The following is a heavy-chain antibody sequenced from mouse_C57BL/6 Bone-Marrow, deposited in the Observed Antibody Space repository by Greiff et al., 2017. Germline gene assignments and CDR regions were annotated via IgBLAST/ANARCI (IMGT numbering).Heavy chain of an antibody. J-gene: IGHJ2*01. CDR3: ARGGTADY. V-gene: IGHV5-4*01. CDR1: GFTFSSYA. D-gene: IGHD1-2*01. CDR2: ISAGGSYT. Sequence: EVQLVESGGGLVKPGGSLKLSCAASGFTFSSYAMSWVRQTPEKRLEWVATISAGGSYTYYPDNVKGRFTLSRDNAKNNLYLQMSHLKSEDTAMYDCARGGTADYWGQGTTLTVSS.